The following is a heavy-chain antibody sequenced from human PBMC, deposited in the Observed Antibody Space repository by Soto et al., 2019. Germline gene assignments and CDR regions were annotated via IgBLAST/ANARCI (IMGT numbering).Heavy chain of an antibody. J-gene: IGHJ6*02. CDR1: GGSFSGYY. CDR3: ARNHVLRYFDWLQGSYYYYGMDV. CDR2: INHSGST. D-gene: IGHD3-9*01. Sequence: SLTCAVYGGSFSGYYWSWIRQPPGKGLEWIGEINHSGSTNYNPSLKSRVTISVDTSKNQFSLKLSSVTAADTAVYYCARNHVLRYFDWLQGSYYYYGMDVWGQGTTVTVSS. V-gene: IGHV4-34*01.